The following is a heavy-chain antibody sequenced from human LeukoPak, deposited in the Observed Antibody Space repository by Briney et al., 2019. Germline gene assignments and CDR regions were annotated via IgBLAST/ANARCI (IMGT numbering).Heavy chain of an antibody. J-gene: IGHJ4*02. Sequence: TGGSLRLSCAASGFTFSSYSMNWVRQAPGKGLEWVAVMSSDGSSKYYGDSVKGRFTISRDNSKNTLYLQMNSLRAEDTAVYYCARDKRGFDYWGQGTLVTVSS. CDR1: GFTFSSYS. CDR3: ARDKRGFDY. V-gene: IGHV3-30*03. D-gene: IGHD3-10*01. CDR2: MSSDGSSK.